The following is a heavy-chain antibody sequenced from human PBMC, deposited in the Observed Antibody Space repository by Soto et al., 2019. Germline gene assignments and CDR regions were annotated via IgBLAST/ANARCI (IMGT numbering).Heavy chain of an antibody. D-gene: IGHD7-27*01. CDR1: GGSISTVDYW. J-gene: IGHJ4*02. Sequence: QVQLQESGPGLVKPSQTLSLTCTVSGGSISTVDYWWSWIRQSPDMGLEWIGHIYDGGRTYNNPSLESQVTMSVDTSKRQLSLTLSSVSAADTAVYYCARGPSGDKVDSWGQGTLVTVSS. V-gene: IGHV4-30-4*01. CDR2: IYDGGRT. CDR3: ARGPSGDKVDS.